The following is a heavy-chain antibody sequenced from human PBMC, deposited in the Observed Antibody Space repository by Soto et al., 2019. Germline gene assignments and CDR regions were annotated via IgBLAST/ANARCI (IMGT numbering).Heavy chain of an antibody. CDR3: AKAFGDWYPFEK. D-gene: IGHD2-21*02. CDR1: GFTFGSYA. CDR2: INDNGNLR. J-gene: IGHJ4*02. V-gene: IGHV3-23*01. Sequence: GGSLRLSCVASGFTFGSYAMTWVRRAPGKGLEWVSTINDNGNLRYYAESVRGRFAISRDNSKNTLYLQLNNLRAEDSARYYCAKAFGDWYPFEKWGLGALVTVSS.